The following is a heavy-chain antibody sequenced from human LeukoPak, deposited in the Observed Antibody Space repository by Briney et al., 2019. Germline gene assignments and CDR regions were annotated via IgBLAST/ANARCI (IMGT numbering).Heavy chain of an antibody. CDR2: IIPIFGTA. CDR3: ARGLPIETMVVIPLDY. D-gene: IGHD2-21*01. J-gene: IGHJ4*02. Sequence: SVKVSCKASGGTFSSYAISWVRQAPGQGLEWMGGIIPIFGTANYAQKFQGRVTITTDESTSTAYMELSSLRSEDTAVYYCARGLPIETMVVIPLDYWGQGTLVTVSS. CDR1: GGTFSSYA. V-gene: IGHV1-69*05.